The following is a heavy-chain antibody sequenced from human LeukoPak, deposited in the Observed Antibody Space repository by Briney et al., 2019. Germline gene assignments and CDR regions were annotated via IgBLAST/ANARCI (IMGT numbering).Heavy chain of an antibody. J-gene: IGHJ4*02. V-gene: IGHV4-30-4*01. CDR1: GGSIISDDYH. CDR2: IFYTGIA. D-gene: IGHD4-23*01. CDR3: AGRSPGGYYFDS. Sequence: PSETLSLTCSVSGGSIISDDYHWSWIRQPPGKGLEWIGYIFYTGIAHYSPSLQSRVTISIDTSKKHFSLKLSSVTAADTAVYYCAGRSPGGYYFDSWGQGTLVTVSS.